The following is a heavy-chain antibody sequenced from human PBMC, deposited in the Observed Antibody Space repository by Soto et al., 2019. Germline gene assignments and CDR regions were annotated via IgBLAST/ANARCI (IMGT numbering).Heavy chain of an antibody. Sequence: EVQLLESGGGLVQPGGSLRLSCAASGFTFSSYAMSWVRQAPGKGLVWVSAISGSGGSTYYADSVKGRFTISRDNSKNALYLQMNSLRAEDTAVYYCAKASISGSYRLLFDYWGQGTLVTVSS. CDR1: GFTFSSYA. CDR2: ISGSGGST. V-gene: IGHV3-23*01. J-gene: IGHJ4*02. D-gene: IGHD1-26*01. CDR3: AKASISGSYRLLFDY.